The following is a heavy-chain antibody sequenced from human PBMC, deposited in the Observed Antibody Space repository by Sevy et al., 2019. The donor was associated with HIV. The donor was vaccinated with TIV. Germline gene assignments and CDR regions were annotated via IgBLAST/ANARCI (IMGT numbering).Heavy chain of an antibody. D-gene: IGHD3-22*01. CDR2: ISYDGTIK. J-gene: IGHJ3*02. CDR1: GFTFSRYA. V-gene: IGHV3-30-3*01. CDR3: ARNPNYSDDSSGSVHDAFDI. Sequence: GGSLRLSCAASGFTFSRYAMHWVRQAPGKGLEWVTIISYDGTIKYYAESVKGRFTISRDNSKNTLYLQMNSLSTDDTAVYYCARNPNYSDDSSGSVHDAFDISGQGTTVTVSS.